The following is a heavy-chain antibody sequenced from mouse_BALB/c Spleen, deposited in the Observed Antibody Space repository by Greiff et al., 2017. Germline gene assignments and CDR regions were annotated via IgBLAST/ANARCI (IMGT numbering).Heavy chain of an antibody. CDR3: AIIYYDYDGAAY. Sequence: EVKLMESGPGLVKPSQSLSLTCTVTGYSITSDYAWNWIRQFPGNKLEWMGYISYSGSTSYNPSLKSRISITRDTSKNQFFLQLNSVTTEDTATYYCAIIYYDYDGAAYWGQGTLVTVSA. CDR2: ISYSGST. CDR1: GYSITSDYA. J-gene: IGHJ3*01. D-gene: IGHD2-4*01. V-gene: IGHV3-2*02.